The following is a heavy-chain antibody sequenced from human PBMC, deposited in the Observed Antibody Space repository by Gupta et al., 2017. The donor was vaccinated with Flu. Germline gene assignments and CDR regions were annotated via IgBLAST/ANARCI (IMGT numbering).Heavy chain of an antibody. CDR1: GGAFSSES. V-gene: IGHV1-69*01. Sequence: QVQLVQSGAEVKETGSSVKVSCKASGGAFSSESITWVRQAPGHGLERMGGILPVISATNYEQKWQGRVTITADEPTRTIYMELSSLRSDDTAVYYCAREFPCGGDCYFLDSWGQGTLVSVYS. J-gene: IGHJ4*02. D-gene: IGHD2-21*02. CDR2: ILPVISAT. CDR3: AREFPCGGDCYFLDS.